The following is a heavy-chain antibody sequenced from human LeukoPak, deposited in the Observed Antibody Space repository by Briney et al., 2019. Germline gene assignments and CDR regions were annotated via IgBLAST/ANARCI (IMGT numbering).Heavy chain of an antibody. CDR2: IYYSGST. CDR1: GGSVSSGSYY. J-gene: IGHJ4*02. V-gene: IGHV4-61*01. D-gene: IGHD2/OR15-2a*01. CDR3: ARDSFYGSDY. Sequence: SETLSLTCTVSGGSVSSGSYYWSWIRQPPGKGLEWIGYIYYSGSTNYNPSLKSRVTISVDTSKNQFSLELSSVTAADTAVYYCARDSFYGSDYWGQGTLVTVSS.